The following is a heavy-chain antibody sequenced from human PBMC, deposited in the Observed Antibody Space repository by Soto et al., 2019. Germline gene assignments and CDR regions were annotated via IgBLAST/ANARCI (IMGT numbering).Heavy chain of an antibody. V-gene: IGHV1-69*13. CDR3: ASPYSYDSSGYYYSYSGMDV. Sequence: SVKVSCKASGGTFSSYAISWVRQAPGQGLEWMGGIIPIFGAANYAQKFQGRVTITADESTSRPYMELSSLRSVDTAVYYCASPYSYDSSGYYYSYSGMDVWGQGTTVTVSS. J-gene: IGHJ6*02. CDR1: GGTFSSYA. CDR2: IIPIFGAA. D-gene: IGHD3-22*01.